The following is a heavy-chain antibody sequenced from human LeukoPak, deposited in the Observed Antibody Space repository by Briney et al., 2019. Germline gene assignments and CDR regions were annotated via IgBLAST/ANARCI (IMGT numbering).Heavy chain of an antibody. CDR3: ARDPCRSISCYAHWFDP. Sequence: GASVKVSCKASGYTFTSYGISWVRQAPGQGLEWMGWISAYNGNTNYAQKLQGRVTMTTDTYTSTAYMELRSLRSDDTAVYYCARDPCRSISCYAHWFDPWGQGTLVTVSS. CDR1: GYTFTSYG. J-gene: IGHJ5*02. CDR2: ISAYNGNT. D-gene: IGHD2-2*01. V-gene: IGHV1-18*01.